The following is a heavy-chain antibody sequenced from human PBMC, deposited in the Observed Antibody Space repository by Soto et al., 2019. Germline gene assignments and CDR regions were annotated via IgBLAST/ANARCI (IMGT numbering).Heavy chain of an antibody. Sequence: PSETLSLTCTVSGGSITRHYWSWIRQAPGKGLEWIGYIFYSGNINYNPSLKSRVTISVDTSMNQFSLKLSSVTAADTAMYCCARDSGDVEFGTNWFDPWGQGTLVTVSS. CDR3: ARDSGDVEFGTNWFDP. J-gene: IGHJ5*02. CDR2: IFYSGNI. V-gene: IGHV4-59*11. D-gene: IGHD1-7*01. CDR1: GGSITRHY.